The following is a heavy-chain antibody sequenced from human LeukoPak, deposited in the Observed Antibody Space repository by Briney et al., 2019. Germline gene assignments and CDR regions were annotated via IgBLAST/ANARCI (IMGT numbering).Heavy chain of an antibody. CDR3: MVLGTTPLGY. CDR2: TRYDGSEN. V-gene: IGHV3-30*02. D-gene: IGHD1-7*01. Sequence: GGSLRLSCAASGFTFSTYWMDWVRQAPDKGLEWVAFTRYDGSENYYADSVKGRFTISRDNSRNTLYLQMNSLRTEDTAVYYCMVLGTTPLGYWGQGTLVIVSS. CDR1: GFTFSTYW. J-gene: IGHJ4*02.